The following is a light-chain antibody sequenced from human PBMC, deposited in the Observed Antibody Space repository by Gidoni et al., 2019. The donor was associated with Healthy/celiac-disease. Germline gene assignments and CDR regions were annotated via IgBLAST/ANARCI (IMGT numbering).Light chain of an antibody. J-gene: IGKJ3*01. CDR3: QQYYSTPRFVT. Sequence: DIVMTQSPDSLAVSLGERATINCKSSQSVLYSSNNKNYLAGYQQKPGQPPKLLIYWASPRESGVPDRFSGSGSWPDFTLTISSLQAEDVAVYYCQQYYSTPRFVTFGPGTKVDIK. CDR1: QSVLYSSNNKNY. V-gene: IGKV4-1*01. CDR2: WAS.